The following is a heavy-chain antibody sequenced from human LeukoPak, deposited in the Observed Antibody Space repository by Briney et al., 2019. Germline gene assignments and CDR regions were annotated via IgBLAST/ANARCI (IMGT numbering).Heavy chain of an antibody. CDR2: INTNTGNP. CDR3: ARSSRSRITMIRGVIITGFDI. J-gene: IGHJ3*02. V-gene: IGHV7-4-1*02. CDR1: GYTFTSYA. D-gene: IGHD3-10*01. Sequence: ASVKVSCKASGYTFTSYAMNWVRQAPGQGLEWMGWINTNTGNPTYAQGFTGRFVFSLDTSVSTAYLQISSLKAEDTAVYYCARSSRSRITMIRGVIITGFDIWGQGTMVTVSS.